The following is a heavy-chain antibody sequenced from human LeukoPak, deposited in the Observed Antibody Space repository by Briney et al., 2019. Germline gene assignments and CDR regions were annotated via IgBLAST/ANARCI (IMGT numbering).Heavy chain of an antibody. D-gene: IGHD3-10*01. CDR3: ARHLDYYGSGSYEY. CDR2: IYYSGNT. V-gene: IGHV4-59*08. CDR1: GGSITSDH. Sequence: PSETLSLTCTVSGGSITSDHWNWIRQPPGKGLEWIGCIYYSGNTYYNPSLKSRVTISVDTSKNQFSLNLRSVTAADTAVYYCARHLDYYGSGSYEYWGQGTLVTVSS. J-gene: IGHJ4*02.